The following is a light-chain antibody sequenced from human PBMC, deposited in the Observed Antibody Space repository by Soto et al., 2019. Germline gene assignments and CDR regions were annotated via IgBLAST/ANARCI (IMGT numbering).Light chain of an antibody. Sequence: EVLLTQSPDTLSLPPGETATLSYRSSQSISSYLAWYQQKPGQAPRLLIYDASSRATGIPARFSGSGSGTDFTLTISSLEPEDFAVYYCQQLTDWPPQWTFGQGTKWIS. J-gene: IGKJ1*01. V-gene: IGKV3-11*01. CDR2: DAS. CDR3: QQLTDWPPQWT. CDR1: QSISSY.